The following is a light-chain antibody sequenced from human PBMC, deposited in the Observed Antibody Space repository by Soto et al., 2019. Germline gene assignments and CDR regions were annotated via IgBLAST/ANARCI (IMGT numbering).Light chain of an antibody. CDR1: FSDVGSYNF. Sequence: QSVLTQPASVSGSPGQPITISCTGTFSDVGSYNFVSWYQQYPGKAPKLMVYEDNKRPSGVSKRFSGSKSGVTASLTISGLQAQDEAHYYCCSYAGDATWVFGGGTKLTVL. CDR3: CSYAGDATWV. J-gene: IGLJ3*02. V-gene: IGLV2-23*01. CDR2: EDN.